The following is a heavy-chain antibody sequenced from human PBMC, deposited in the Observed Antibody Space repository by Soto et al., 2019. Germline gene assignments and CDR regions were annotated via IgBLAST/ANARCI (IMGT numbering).Heavy chain of an antibody. CDR2: ISGSGGST. Sequence: PGGSLRLSCAASGFTFSSYAMSWVRQAPGKGLEWVSAISGSGGSTYYADSVKGRFTISRDNSKNTLYLQMNSLRAEDTAVYYCAKDPSVVPAAMLDYWGQGTLVTVSS. CDR1: GFTFSSYA. J-gene: IGHJ4*02. D-gene: IGHD2-2*01. CDR3: AKDPSVVPAAMLDY. V-gene: IGHV3-23*01.